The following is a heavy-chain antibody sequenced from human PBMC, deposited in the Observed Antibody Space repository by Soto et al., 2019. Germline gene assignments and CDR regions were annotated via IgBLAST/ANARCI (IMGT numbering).Heavy chain of an antibody. CDR1: GFTFSNSA. D-gene: IGHD1-20*01. J-gene: IGHJ5*02. CDR2: ISGSNGDST. Sequence: EVQLLESGGGLVQPGESLRLSCAASGFTFSNSAMTWVRQTPGKGLEWVSTISGSNGDSTYYADSVKGRFTISRDNSKNTLYLQMNSRRAEDTAVYNCVKHNWNNLGWFDPWGQGTLVTVSS. V-gene: IGHV3-23*01. CDR3: VKHNWNNLGWFDP.